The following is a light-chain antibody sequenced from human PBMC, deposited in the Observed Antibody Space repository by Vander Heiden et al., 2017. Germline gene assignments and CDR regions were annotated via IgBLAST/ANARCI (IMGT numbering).Light chain of an antibody. J-gene: IGKJ4*01. V-gene: IGKV1-9*01. Sequence: DIQLTQSPSFLSASVGDRVTITCRASQGISSYLAWYQQKPGKAPKLLIYAASTLQSGVPSRFSGSGSGTEFTLTISSLQPEDFATYYCQQLNSSPLTFGGGTKVXIK. CDR2: AAS. CDR3: QQLNSSPLT. CDR1: QGISSY.